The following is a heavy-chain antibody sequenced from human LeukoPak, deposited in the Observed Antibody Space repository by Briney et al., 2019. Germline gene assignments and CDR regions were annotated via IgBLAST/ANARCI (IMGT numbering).Heavy chain of an antibody. CDR2: INHSGST. J-gene: IGHJ4*02. CDR3: AREVVIAATYDY. V-gene: IGHV4-34*01. Sequence: PSETLSLTCAVYGGSFSASYWSWIRQTPGKGLEWIGEINHSGSTNYNPSLKSRVTISVDTSKNQFSLKLSSVTAADTAVYYCAREVVIAATYDYWGQGTLVTVSS. CDR1: GGSFSASY. D-gene: IGHD2-15*01.